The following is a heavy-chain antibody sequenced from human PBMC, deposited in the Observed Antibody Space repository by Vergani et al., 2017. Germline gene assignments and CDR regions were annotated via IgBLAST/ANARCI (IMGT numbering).Heavy chain of an antibody. J-gene: IGHJ4*02. Sequence: QVQLVQSGAEVKKPGSSVKVSCKASGGTFSSYTISWVRQAPGQGLEWMGRIIPILGIANYAQKFQGRVTLTADKSTSTAYMELSSLRSEDTAVYYCARKYGDSLDDWSEGSLVTVYS. CDR1: GGTFSSYT. CDR3: ARKYGDSLDD. V-gene: IGHV1-69*02. CDR2: IIPILGIA. D-gene: IGHD4-17*01.